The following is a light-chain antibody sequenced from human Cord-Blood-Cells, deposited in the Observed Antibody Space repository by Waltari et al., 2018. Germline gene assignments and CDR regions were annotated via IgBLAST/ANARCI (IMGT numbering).Light chain of an antibody. CDR2: DDS. CDR1: NIGSTS. V-gene: IGLV3-21*02. CDR3: QVWDSSSDHV. Sequence: SYVLTHPPSVSVATGETARITCGGNNIGSTSVHWYQQKPGQAPVLVGYDDSDRPSGMPERFSGSNSGNTATLTISRVEAGDEADYYCQVWDSSSDHVFGTGTKVTVL. J-gene: IGLJ1*01.